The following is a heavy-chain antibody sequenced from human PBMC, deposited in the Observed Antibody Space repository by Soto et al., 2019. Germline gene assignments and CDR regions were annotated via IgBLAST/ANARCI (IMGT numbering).Heavy chain of an antibody. D-gene: IGHD6-19*01. CDR3: AREGLYSSGWLTSWFDP. J-gene: IGHJ5*02. CDR2: ISYDGSNK. Sequence: QVQLVESGGGVVQPGRSLRLSCAASGFTFSSYAMHWVRQAPGKGLEWVAVISYDGSNKYYADSVKGRFTISRDNSKNTLYLQMNSLRAEDTAVYYCAREGLYSSGWLTSWFDPWGQGTLVTVSS. CDR1: GFTFSSYA. V-gene: IGHV3-30-3*01.